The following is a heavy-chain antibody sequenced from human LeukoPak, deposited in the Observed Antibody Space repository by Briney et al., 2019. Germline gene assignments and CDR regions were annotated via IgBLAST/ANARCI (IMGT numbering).Heavy chain of an antibody. CDR2: IKQDGSEK. V-gene: IGHV3-7*01. CDR1: GFTFSNYW. Sequence: GGSLRLSCAASGFTFSNYWMSWVRQAPGKGLEWVANIKQDGSEKYYVDSVKGRFTISRDNAKNSLYLQMNSLRAEDTALYYCAREYCSGGSCYFGDYFDYWGQGSLVTVSS. J-gene: IGHJ4*02. D-gene: IGHD2-15*01. CDR3: AREYCSGGSCYFGDYFDY.